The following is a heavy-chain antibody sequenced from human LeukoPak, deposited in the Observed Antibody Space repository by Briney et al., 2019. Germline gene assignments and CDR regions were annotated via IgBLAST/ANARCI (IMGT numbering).Heavy chain of an antibody. CDR2: ITGSGSTI. Sequence: GGSLRLSCAASGFTFSDYYMSWIRQAPGKGLEWVSYITGSGSTIYYADSVKGRLTISRDNATNSLYLQMNSLRAEDTAVYYCAREPSNYVDFDYWGQGTLVTVSS. D-gene: IGHD4-11*01. CDR1: GFTFSDYY. CDR3: AREPSNYVDFDY. V-gene: IGHV3-11*04. J-gene: IGHJ4*02.